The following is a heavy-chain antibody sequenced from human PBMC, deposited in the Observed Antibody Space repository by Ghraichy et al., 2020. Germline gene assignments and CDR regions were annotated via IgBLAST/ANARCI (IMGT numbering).Heavy chain of an antibody. CDR3: ARVKYTSGRDF. Sequence: ASVKVSCQAIGYTFTSYDINWVRQAAGQGLEWMGWLNPNSGFTGYAQKFQGRVTLTMNTSLNTAYMELSSLTSEDTGIYYCARVKYTSGRDFWGQGTLVTVSA. V-gene: IGHV1-8*01. J-gene: IGHJ4*02. D-gene: IGHD6-19*01. CDR1: GYTFTSYD. CDR2: LNPNSGFT.